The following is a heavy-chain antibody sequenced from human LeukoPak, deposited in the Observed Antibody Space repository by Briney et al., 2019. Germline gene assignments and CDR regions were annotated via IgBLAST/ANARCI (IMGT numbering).Heavy chain of an antibody. CDR3: AKDHGDRTVNWFDP. D-gene: IGHD3-10*01. CDR2: ISYDGSNK. V-gene: IGHV3-30*18. Sequence: GGSLRLSCAASGFTFSSYGMHWVRQAPGKGLEWVAVISYDGSNKYYADSVKGRFTIPRDNSKNTLYLQMNSLRAEDTAVYYCAKDHGDRTVNWFDPWGQGTLVTVSS. CDR1: GFTFSSYG. J-gene: IGHJ5*02.